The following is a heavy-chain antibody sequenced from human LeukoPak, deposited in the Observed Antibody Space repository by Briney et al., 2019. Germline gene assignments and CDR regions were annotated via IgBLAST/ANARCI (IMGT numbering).Heavy chain of an antibody. V-gene: IGHV3-30*18. J-gene: IGHJ4*02. CDR2: MSNSGENT. CDR1: GFTFDDYG. CDR3: AKGGASVTRYVDY. Sequence: GGSLRLSCAASGFTFDDYGMSWVRQAPGKGLEWVGIMSNSGENTFYGEAVKGRFTISRDNSQNTLCLQMNSLRPEDTAVYYCAKGGASVTRYVDYWGQGTLVTVSS. D-gene: IGHD4-17*01.